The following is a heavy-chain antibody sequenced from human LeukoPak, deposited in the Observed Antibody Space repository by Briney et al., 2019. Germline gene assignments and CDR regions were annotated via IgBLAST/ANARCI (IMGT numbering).Heavy chain of an antibody. Sequence: ASVKVSCKASGYTFTSLDINWVRQATGQGLEWVGWMNPNSGYTGYAQQFQGRVTITRNTSISTVYMELSSLRSEDTAVHYCARDMVRGVIGAYYYYMDVWGKGTTVTVSS. CDR3: ARDMVRGVIGAYYYYMDV. CDR2: MNPNSGYT. V-gene: IGHV1-8*03. CDR1: GYTFTSLD. J-gene: IGHJ6*03. D-gene: IGHD3-10*01.